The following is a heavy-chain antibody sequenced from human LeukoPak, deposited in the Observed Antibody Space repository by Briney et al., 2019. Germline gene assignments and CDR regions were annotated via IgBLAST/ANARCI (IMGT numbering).Heavy chain of an antibody. CDR3: ARARGDSPRIYYYMDV. D-gene: IGHD3-16*01. CDR1: GDSISIGDYR. V-gene: IGHV4-30-4*01. Sequence: SETLSLTCSVSGDSISIGDYRWSWIRQSPGKGLEWIGYIYYIGTAYYNPSLRSRVALSADTSKNQFSLKLNPVTVADSAVYFCARARGDSPRIYYYMDVWGKGTTVTVSS. J-gene: IGHJ6*03. CDR2: IYYIGTA.